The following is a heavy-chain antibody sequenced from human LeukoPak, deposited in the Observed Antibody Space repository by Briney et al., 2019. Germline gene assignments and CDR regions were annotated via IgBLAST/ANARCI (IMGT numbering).Heavy chain of an antibody. CDR1: GYTFTGYY. CDR3: ARGGPLSYGDYFDY. CDR2: INPNSGGA. V-gene: IGHV1-2*02. D-gene: IGHD4-17*01. Sequence: ASVKVSCEASGYTFTGYYMHWVRQAPGQGLEWMGWINPNSGGANYAQKFQGRVTMTRDTSISTAYMELSRLRSDDTAVYYCARGGPLSYGDYFDYWGQGTLVTVSS. J-gene: IGHJ4*02.